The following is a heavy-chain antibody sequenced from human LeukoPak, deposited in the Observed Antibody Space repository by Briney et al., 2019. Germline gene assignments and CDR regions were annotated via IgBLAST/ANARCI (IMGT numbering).Heavy chain of an antibody. Sequence: GGSLRLSCAASGFTFSSYWMSWVRQAPGKGLEWVANIKQDGSEKYYVDSVKGRFTISRDNAKNSLYLQMNSLRAEDTAVYYCARVFNIVVVTATSPEPYDAFDIWGQGTMVTVSS. CDR3: ARVFNIVVVTATSPEPYDAFDI. D-gene: IGHD2-21*02. J-gene: IGHJ3*02. CDR1: GFTFSSYW. CDR2: IKQDGSEK. V-gene: IGHV3-7*01.